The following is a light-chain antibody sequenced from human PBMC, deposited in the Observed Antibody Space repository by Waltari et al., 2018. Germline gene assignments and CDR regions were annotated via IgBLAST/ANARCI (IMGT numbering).Light chain of an antibody. Sequence: NVLLTQPHSVSDSPGKTVTISCTRSSGSIASNYVQWYQQRPGSAPTIVLYEDDQRPSGVPARFSGSIDSSSNPASRTISGLKTEDEADYYCQTYDSTKIHVVFGGGTKLTVL. V-gene: IGLV6-57*03. CDR2: EDD. J-gene: IGLJ2*01. CDR3: QTYDSTKIHVV. CDR1: SGSIASNY.